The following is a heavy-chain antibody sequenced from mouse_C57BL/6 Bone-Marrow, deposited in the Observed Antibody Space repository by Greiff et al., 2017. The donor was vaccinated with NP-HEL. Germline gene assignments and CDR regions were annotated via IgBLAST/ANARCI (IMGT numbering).Heavy chain of an antibody. CDR2: IRNKANNHAT. CDR1: GFTFSDAW. Sequence: EVKVEESGGGLVQPGGSMKLSCAASGFTFSDAWMDWVRQSPEKGLEWVAEIRNKANNHATYYAESVKGRFTISRDDSKSSVYLQMNSLRAEDTGIYYCTRTKLYYGYGEIFDYWGQGTTLTVSS. V-gene: IGHV6-6*01. D-gene: IGHD2-2*01. J-gene: IGHJ2*01. CDR3: TRTKLYYGYGEIFDY.